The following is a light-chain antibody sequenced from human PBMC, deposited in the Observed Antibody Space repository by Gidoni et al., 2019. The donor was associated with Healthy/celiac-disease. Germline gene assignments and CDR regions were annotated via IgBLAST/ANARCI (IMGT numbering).Light chain of an antibody. CDR3: QQSYSTLWT. V-gene: IGKV1-39*01. Sequence: DIQMTQSPSSLSASVGDRVTITCRASQSISSYLNWYQQKPGKAPKLLIYAASSLQSGVPSRFSGSGSGTDFTLTISSLQPEDFATYYCQQSYSTLWTFXXXTKVESK. CDR1: QSISSY. J-gene: IGKJ1*01. CDR2: AAS.